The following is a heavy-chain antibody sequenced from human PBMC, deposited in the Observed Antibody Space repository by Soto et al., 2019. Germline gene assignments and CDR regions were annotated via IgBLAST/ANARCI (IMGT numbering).Heavy chain of an antibody. CDR3: ASGGYSGYDSLYYYYYGMDV. D-gene: IGHD5-12*01. V-gene: IGHV1-46*01. CDR1: GYTLTELS. CDR2: INPSGGST. Sequence: VASVKVSCKVSGYTLTELSMHWVRQAPGQGLEWMGIINPSGGSTSYAQKFQGRVTMTRDTSTSTVYTELSSLRSEDTAVYYCASGGYSGYDSLYYYYYGMDVWGQGTTVTVSS. J-gene: IGHJ6*02.